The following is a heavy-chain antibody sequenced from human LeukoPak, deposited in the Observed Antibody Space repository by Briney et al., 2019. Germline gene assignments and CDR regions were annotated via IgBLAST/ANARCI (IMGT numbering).Heavy chain of an antibody. D-gene: IGHD2-15*01. CDR2: ISAYNGNT. CDR3: ARDTCSGGSCYWGY. J-gene: IGHJ4*02. V-gene: IGHV1-18*04. CDR1: GYTFTSYS. Sequence: ASVKVSCKASGYTFTSYSISWVRQAPGQGLEWMGWISAYNGNTNYAQKLQGRVTMTTDTSTSTAYMELRSLRSDDTAVYYCARDTCSGGSCYWGYWGQGTLVTVSS.